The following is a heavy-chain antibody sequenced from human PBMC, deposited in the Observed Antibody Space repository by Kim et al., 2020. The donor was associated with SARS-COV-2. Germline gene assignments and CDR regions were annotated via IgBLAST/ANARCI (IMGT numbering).Heavy chain of an antibody. CDR2: IDWDDDK. D-gene: IGHD2-2*01. V-gene: IGHV2-70*17. J-gene: IGHJ4*01. CDR1: GFSLSTRGMC. Sequence: SGPTLVKPTQTLTLTCTFSGFSLSTRGMCVSWIRQPPGKALEWLARIDWDDDKFYSTPMKTRLTISKDTSKNQVALSMTNMDPVDTGTYYCARIRCDCSISSGQAAYFNYWGHGSLDTVSS. CDR3: ARIRCDCSISSGQAAYFNY.